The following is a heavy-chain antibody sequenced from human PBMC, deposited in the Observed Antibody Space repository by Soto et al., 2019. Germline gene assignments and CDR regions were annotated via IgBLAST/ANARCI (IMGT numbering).Heavy chain of an antibody. Sequence: SETLSLTCTVTGDSVNSYYWSWMRQPPGKGLECMGYVYYSGSTNYNPSLKSRVTISVDTSKNQISLRLKSVTAADTAVYYCARAGTSGIHYFDYWGQGSLVTVS. CDR1: GDSVNSYY. CDR3: ARAGTSGIHYFDY. CDR2: VYYSGST. D-gene: IGHD6-13*01. V-gene: IGHV4-59*02. J-gene: IGHJ4*02.